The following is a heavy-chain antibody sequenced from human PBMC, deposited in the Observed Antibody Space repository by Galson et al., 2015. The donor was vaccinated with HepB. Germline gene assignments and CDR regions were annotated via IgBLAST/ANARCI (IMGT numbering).Heavy chain of an antibody. V-gene: IGHV1-69*04. D-gene: IGHD6-13*01. CDR3: ARDRIAAAATGETDY. J-gene: IGHJ4*02. Sequence: SAQKFQGRVTITADKSTSTAYMELSSLRFEDTAVYYCARDRIAAAATGETDYWGQGTLVTVSS.